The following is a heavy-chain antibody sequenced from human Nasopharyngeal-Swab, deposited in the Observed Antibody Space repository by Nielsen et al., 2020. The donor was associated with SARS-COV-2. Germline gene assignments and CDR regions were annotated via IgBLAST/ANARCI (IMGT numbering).Heavy chain of an antibody. V-gene: IGHV4-61*01. CDR3: ARVHYYDSTYYYGLDV. J-gene: IGHJ6*02. CDR2: IYYSGSP. CDR1: GGSISSGSYY. D-gene: IGHD3-22*01. Sequence: SETLSLTCTVSGGSISSGSYYWTWIRQPPGKGLEWIGYIYYSGSPNYNPSLKSRVTLSLDTSKSQLSLKLSSVTAADTAVYYCARVHYYDSTYYYGLDVWGQGTTVTVSS.